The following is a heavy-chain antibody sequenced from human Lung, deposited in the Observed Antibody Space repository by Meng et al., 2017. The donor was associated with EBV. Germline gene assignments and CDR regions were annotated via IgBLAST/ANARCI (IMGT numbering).Heavy chain of an antibody. CDR1: GFTFSRYW. CDR2: IGNDGSST. V-gene: IGHV3-74*01. CDR3: ARESNGHEFDY. Sequence: EVRVVEFEGGFVQPGGFLRLSCAASGFTFSRYWRHWVRQAPGKGLVWVSRIGNDGSSTNYADSVKGRFTISRHNAKKTLYLQMNSLRAEDTAVYYCARESNGHEFDYWGQGTLVTVSS. J-gene: IGHJ4*02. D-gene: IGHD2-8*01.